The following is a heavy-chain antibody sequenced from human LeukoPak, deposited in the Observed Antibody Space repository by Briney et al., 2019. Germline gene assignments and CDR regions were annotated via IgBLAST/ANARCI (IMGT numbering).Heavy chain of an antibody. CDR3: ARGDSDSWYPLHF. CDR1: GYTFTTYY. V-gene: IGHV1-46*01. J-gene: IGHJ4*02. CDR2: INPSGGST. D-gene: IGHD6-13*01. Sequence: ASVMVSCKASGYTFTTYYMHWVRQAPGQGLEWMGIINPSGGSTSYPQKFQGRVTMTRDTSTSTVYMELSSLRIEDTAVYYCARGDSDSWYPLHFWGQGTLDTVSS.